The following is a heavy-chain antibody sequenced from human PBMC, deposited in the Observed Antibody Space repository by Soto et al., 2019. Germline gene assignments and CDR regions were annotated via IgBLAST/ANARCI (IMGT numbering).Heavy chain of an antibody. CDR1: GFTFSSYA. J-gene: IGHJ4*02. Sequence: GGALRLSCAASGFTFSSYAMHWVRQAPGKGLERVAVISYDGSNKYYAASVKGQFTISRDNSKNTLYLQMNSLRAEDTAVYYCARDTGEPGSSFSYYFDYWGQGTLVTVSS. CDR3: ARDTGEPGSSFSYYFDY. V-gene: IGHV3-30-3*01. D-gene: IGHD6-13*01. CDR2: ISYDGSNK.